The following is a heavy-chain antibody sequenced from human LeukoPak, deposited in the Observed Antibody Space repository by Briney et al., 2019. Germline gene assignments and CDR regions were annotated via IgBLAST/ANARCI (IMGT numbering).Heavy chain of an antibody. D-gene: IGHD5-24*01. CDR3: ARAATLRGQLVTSFDY. Sequence: SETLSLTCAVYDGSFSGYYWSWIRQPPGKGLEWIGEINHSGSTNYNPSLKGRVTISVDTSKNQFSLKLSSVTAADTAVYYCARAATLRGQLVTSFDYWGQGTLVTVSS. CDR2: INHSGST. CDR1: DGSFSGYY. J-gene: IGHJ4*02. V-gene: IGHV4-34*01.